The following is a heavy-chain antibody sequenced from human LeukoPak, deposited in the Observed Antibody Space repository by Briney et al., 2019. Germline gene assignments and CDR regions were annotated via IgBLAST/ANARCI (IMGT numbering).Heavy chain of an antibody. Sequence: GGSLRLSYAASGFTVSSNYMSWVRQAPGKGLEWVSVIYSGGSTYYADSVKGRFTISRDNSKNTLYLQMNSLRAEDTAVYYCARVRYYDSSGYDPWFDPWGQGTLVTVSS. V-gene: IGHV3-66*01. CDR2: IYSGGST. D-gene: IGHD3-22*01. J-gene: IGHJ5*02. CDR3: ARVRYYDSSGYDPWFDP. CDR1: GFTVSSNY.